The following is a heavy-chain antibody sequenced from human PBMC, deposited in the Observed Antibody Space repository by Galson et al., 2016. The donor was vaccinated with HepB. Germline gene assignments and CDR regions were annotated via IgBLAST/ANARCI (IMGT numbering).Heavy chain of an antibody. CDR2: IHPGDSNT. Sequence: QSGAEVKKPGESLKISCKGSGYSFTNYWIGWVRQMPGKGLEWMGIIHPGDSNTKYSPSFQGQVTISADKSISTAHLQWSSLKASDTAIYYCARQEGDMATIGLDYWGQGTLVTVSS. CDR3: ARQEGDMATIGLDY. V-gene: IGHV5-51*01. J-gene: IGHJ4*02. CDR1: GYSFTNYW. D-gene: IGHD5-24*01.